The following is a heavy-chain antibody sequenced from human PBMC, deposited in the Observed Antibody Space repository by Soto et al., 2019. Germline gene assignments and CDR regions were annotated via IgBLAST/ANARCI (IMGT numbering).Heavy chain of an antibody. CDR1: GGSMSRYF. J-gene: IGHJ3*02. CDR2: IYYSGTT. D-gene: IGHD1-1*01. CDR3: ARGRGGNYDAFDT. V-gene: IGHV4-59*01. Sequence: QVQLRESGPGLVKPSETLSLTCTVSGGSMSRYFWSWIRQPPGKGLEWIGYIYYSGTTNYNPSLKSRVSTSHDTSKNQFSLQLVSSTATDTAFYYCARGRGGNYDAFDTWGPGTLVTVSS.